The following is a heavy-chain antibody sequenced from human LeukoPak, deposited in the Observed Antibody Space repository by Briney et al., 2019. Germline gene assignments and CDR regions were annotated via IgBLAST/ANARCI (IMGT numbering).Heavy chain of an antibody. CDR2: IYYSGST. J-gene: IGHJ4*02. CDR1: GGPISSYY. Sequence: SETLSLTCTVSGGPISSYYWSWIRQPPGKGLEWIGCIYYSGSTNYNPSLKSRVTISVDTSKNQFSLKLSSVAAADTAVYYCARGPTTVTRAFDYWGQGTLVTVSS. D-gene: IGHD4-17*01. V-gene: IGHV4-59*12. CDR3: ARGPTTVTRAFDY.